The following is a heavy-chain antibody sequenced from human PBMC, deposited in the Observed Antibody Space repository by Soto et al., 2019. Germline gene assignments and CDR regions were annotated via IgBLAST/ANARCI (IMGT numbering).Heavy chain of an antibody. Sequence: QLQLQESGPGLVKPSETLSLTCTVSGGSISSSSYYWGWIRQPPGKGLEWIGSIYYSGSTYYNPSLKSRVTISVDTSKNQFSLKLSSVTAADTAVYYCARLVRAIVVVVATDAFDIWGQGTMVTASS. V-gene: IGHV4-39*01. CDR3: ARLVRAIVVVVATDAFDI. D-gene: IGHD2-15*01. J-gene: IGHJ3*02. CDR1: GGSISSSSYY. CDR2: IYYSGST.